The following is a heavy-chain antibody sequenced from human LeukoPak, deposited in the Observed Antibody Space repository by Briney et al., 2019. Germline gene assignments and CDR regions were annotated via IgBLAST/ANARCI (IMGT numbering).Heavy chain of an antibody. Sequence: GGSLRLSFVASGFTFSDYFMSWIRQAPGKGREGVSYISSSSSYTNYADCVEARFTISRDNAKNTLYLKMNRLRAEDTAVYYCAAGITGTISDYWGQGTLVTVSS. CDR1: GFTFSDYF. V-gene: IGHV3-11*06. CDR3: AAGITGTISDY. CDR2: ISSSSSYT. D-gene: IGHD1-7*01. J-gene: IGHJ4*02.